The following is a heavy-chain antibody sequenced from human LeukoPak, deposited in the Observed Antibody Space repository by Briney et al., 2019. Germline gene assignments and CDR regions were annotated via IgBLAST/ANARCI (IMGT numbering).Heavy chain of an antibody. D-gene: IGHD6-6*01. J-gene: IGHJ4*02. CDR2: ISTYNGNT. CDR3: AKDRWRDGSSSFDN. V-gene: IGHV1-18*01. CDR1: GYTFTSYS. Sequence: ASVKVSGKASGYTFTSYSINWVRQAPGQGLEWMGWISTYNGNTNYAQKLQGRVTMTTDTSTSTAYMELRSLRSDGTAVYYCAKDRWRDGSSSFDNWGQGTLVTVSS.